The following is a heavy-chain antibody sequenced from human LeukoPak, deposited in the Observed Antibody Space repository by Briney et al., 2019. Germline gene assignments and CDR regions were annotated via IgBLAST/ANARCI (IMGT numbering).Heavy chain of an antibody. J-gene: IGHJ4*02. CDR1: GFTLSSYG. Sequence: PGRSLRLSCAASGFTLSSYGMHWVRQAPGKGLEWVAVISYDGSNKYYADSVKGRFTISRDNSKNTLYLQMNSLRAEDTAVYYCARDSDEYSSSYYFDYWGQGTLVTVSS. D-gene: IGHD6-6*01. CDR3: ARDSDEYSSSYYFDY. CDR2: ISYDGSNK. V-gene: IGHV3-30*03.